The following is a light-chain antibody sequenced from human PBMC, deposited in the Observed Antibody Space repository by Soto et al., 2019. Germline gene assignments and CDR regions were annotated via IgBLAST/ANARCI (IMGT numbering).Light chain of an antibody. Sequence: QSALTQPASVSGSPGQSITISCTGSSSDVGGYNYVSWYQQHPGKAPKLMIYEVINRPSGVPSRFSGSKSGNTASLTISGLHAEDDADYYCCSYTGSDTHLVFGGGTKLTVL. CDR1: SSDVGGYNY. J-gene: IGLJ3*02. CDR3: CSYTGSDTHLV. CDR2: EVI. V-gene: IGLV2-14*01.